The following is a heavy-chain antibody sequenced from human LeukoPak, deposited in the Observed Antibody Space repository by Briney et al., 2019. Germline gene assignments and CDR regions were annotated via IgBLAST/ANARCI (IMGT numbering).Heavy chain of an antibody. V-gene: IGHV3-48*03. Sequence: GGSLRLSCAASGFTFSSYEMNWVRRAPGKGLEWVSYISSSGSTIYYADSVKGRFTISRDNAKNSLYLQMNSLRAEDTAVYYCARERYSSGWYLDYWGQGTLVTVSS. CDR3: ARERYSSGWYLDY. CDR1: GFTFSSYE. D-gene: IGHD6-19*01. J-gene: IGHJ4*02. CDR2: ISSSGSTI.